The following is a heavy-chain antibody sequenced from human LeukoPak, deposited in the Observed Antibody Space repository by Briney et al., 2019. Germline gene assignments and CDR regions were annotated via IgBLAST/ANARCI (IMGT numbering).Heavy chain of an antibody. J-gene: IGHJ4*02. CDR1: GGSISSSSYY. Sequence: SETLSLTCSVFGGSISSSSYYWGWIRQPPGKGLEWIGSIYYSGSSYYNPSLKSRVTISVDTSKNQFSLKLTSVTAADTAVYYCARRDCTSTTRYAGSYYFDYWGQGTLVTVSS. CDR3: ARRDCTSTTRYAGSYYFDY. CDR2: IYYSGSS. V-gene: IGHV4-39*01. D-gene: IGHD2-2*01.